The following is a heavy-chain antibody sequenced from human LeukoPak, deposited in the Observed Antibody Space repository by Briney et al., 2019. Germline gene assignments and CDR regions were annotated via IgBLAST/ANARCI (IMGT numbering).Heavy chain of an antibody. CDR2: IWYDGSNK. V-gene: IGHV3-33*07. CDR3: ARDPLAAAGIEYFQH. D-gene: IGHD6-13*01. Sequence: GGSLRLSCVGPGFTFSRYWLNWVRQAPGKGLEWVAVIWYDGSNKYYADSVKGRFTISRDNSKNTLYLQMNSLRAEDTAVYYCARDPLAAAGIEYFQHWGQGTLVTVSS. J-gene: IGHJ1*01. CDR1: GFTFSRYW.